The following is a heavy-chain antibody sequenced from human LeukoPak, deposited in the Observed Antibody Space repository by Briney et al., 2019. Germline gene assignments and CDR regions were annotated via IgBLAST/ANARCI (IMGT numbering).Heavy chain of an antibody. CDR3: ARAESGGYPDY. V-gene: IGHV3-30*03. Sequence: GGSLRLSCAASGFTFSSYSMNWVRQAPGKGLEWVAVISYDGTSKHYADSVKGRLTISRDNSNNMLFLQMNSLSAGDTAVYYCARAESGGYPDYWGQGTLVTVSS. CDR1: GFTFSSYS. D-gene: IGHD3-22*01. J-gene: IGHJ4*02. CDR2: ISYDGTSK.